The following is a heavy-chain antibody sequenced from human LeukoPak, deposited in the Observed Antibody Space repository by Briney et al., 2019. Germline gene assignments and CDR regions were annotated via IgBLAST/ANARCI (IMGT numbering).Heavy chain of an antibody. J-gene: IGHJ4*02. Sequence: PGGSLRLSCAASGFTFSSYAMQWVRQAPGKGLEWAAVISYDGSNKYYADSVKGRFTISRDNSKNTLYLQMNSLRAEDTAVYYCARRSYGGFDYWGQGTLVTVSS. CDR2: ISYDGSNK. D-gene: IGHD4-23*01. CDR1: GFTFSSYA. V-gene: IGHV3-30-3*01. CDR3: ARRSYGGFDY.